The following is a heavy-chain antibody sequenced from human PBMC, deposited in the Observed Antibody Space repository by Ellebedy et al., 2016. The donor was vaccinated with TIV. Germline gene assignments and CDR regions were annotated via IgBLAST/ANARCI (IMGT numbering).Heavy chain of an antibody. CDR1: GFIFSDHY. CDR2: ISTSGETR. Sequence: GESLKISXAASGFIFSDHYMSWIRQAPGKGLEWVSYISTSGETRYYADSVKGRFTVTRDNAKNSLYLQMNSLRAEDTAVYYCARGPPIAARTSWFDPWGQGTLVTVSS. D-gene: IGHD6-13*01. J-gene: IGHJ5*02. CDR3: ARGPPIAARTSWFDP. V-gene: IGHV3-11*04.